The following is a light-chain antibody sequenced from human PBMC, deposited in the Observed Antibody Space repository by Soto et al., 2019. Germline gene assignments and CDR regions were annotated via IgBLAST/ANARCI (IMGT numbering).Light chain of an antibody. J-gene: IGKJ1*01. CDR2: DAS. Sequence: EIVLTQSPATLSLSPGERATLSCRASQSVSSYLAWYQQKPGQAPRLLIYDASNRATGIPARFSGSGSGTDFTLTISSLEPEDFAVYSCQQRSNSPWTFGQGTKVEIK. CDR3: QQRSNSPWT. CDR1: QSVSSY. V-gene: IGKV3-11*01.